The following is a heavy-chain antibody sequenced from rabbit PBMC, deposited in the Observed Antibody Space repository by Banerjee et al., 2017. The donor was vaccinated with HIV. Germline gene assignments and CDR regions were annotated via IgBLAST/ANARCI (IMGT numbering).Heavy chain of an antibody. CDR2: IGTGSGGSS. Sequence: QSLEESGGGLVKPGGTLTLTCKASGIDFSGYYYMCWVRQAPGKGLEWTGCIGTGSGGSSYYASWAKGRFTISKTSSTTVTLQMTSLTAADTATYFCARDTGSSFSSYGMDLWGPGTLVTVS. D-gene: IGHD8-1*01. CDR1: GIDFSGYYY. J-gene: IGHJ6*01. V-gene: IGHV1S40*01. CDR3: ARDTGSSFSSYGMDL.